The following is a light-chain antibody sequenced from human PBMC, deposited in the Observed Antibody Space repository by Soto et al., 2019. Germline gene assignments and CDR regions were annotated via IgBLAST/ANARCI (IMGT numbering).Light chain of an antibody. J-gene: IGKJ1*01. V-gene: IGKV1-39*01. Sequence: IQMTQSPSSLSASVGDRVTITCRASQGIRNGLGWYQQKPGKAPKLLIYAASSLQSGVPSRFSSSGSGTDFTLTISSLQPEDFETYYCQQSYSTPRTFGQGTKVDIK. CDR2: AAS. CDR1: QGIRNG. CDR3: QQSYSTPRT.